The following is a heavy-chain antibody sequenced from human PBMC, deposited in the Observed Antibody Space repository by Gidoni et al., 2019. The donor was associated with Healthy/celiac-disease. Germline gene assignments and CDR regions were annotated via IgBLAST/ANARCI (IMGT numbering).Heavy chain of an antibody. CDR2: INPSGGST. D-gene: IGHD3-10*01. CDR1: GSTFTSYY. V-gene: IGHV1-46*01. CDR3: ARAPYPLLSGDY. J-gene: IGHJ4*02. Sequence: QVQLVQSGAEVKKPGASGKVSCQASGSTFTSYYMHWVRQAPGQGLEWMGIINPSGGSTSYAQKFQGRVTMTRDTSTSTVYMELSSLRSEDTAVYYCARAPYPLLSGDYWGQGTLVTVSS.